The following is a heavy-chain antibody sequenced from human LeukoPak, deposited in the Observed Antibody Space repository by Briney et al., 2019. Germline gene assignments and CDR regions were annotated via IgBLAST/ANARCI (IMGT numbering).Heavy chain of an antibody. J-gene: IGHJ4*02. V-gene: IGHV4-39*07. Sequence: KPSETLSLTCTVSGGSISSSSYYWGWIRQPPGKGLEWIGSIYYSGSTYYNPSLKSRVTISVDTSKNQFSLKLSSVTAADTAVYYCARDLEANCGGDCPDYWGQGTLVTVSS. CDR2: IYYSGST. D-gene: IGHD2-21*02. CDR3: ARDLEANCGGDCPDY. CDR1: GGSISSSSYY.